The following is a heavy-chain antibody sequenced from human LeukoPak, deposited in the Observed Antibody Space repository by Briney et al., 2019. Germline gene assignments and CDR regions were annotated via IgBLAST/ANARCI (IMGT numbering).Heavy chain of an antibody. CDR2: INHSGST. D-gene: IGHD3-3*01. J-gene: IGHJ4*02. Sequence: SSETLSLTCAVYGGSFSGYYWSWIRQPPGKGLEWIGEINHSGSTNYNPSLKSRVTISVDTSKNQFSLKLSSVTAADTAVYYCASTIPGFDYWGQGTLVTVSS. CDR1: GGSFSGYY. V-gene: IGHV4-34*01. CDR3: ASTIPGFDY.